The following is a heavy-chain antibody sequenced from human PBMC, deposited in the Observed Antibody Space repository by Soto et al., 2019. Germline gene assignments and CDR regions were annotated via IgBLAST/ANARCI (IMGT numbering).Heavy chain of an antibody. D-gene: IGHD5-18*01. V-gene: IGHV5-51*01. CDR3: ARVDKAMDRLAQH. J-gene: IGHJ1*01. CDR1: GYSFHSFW. CDR2: NYSGDYDT. Sequence: GEYLKLSCHGPGYSFHSFWIGLVPQMPGKGPEGMGVNYSGDYDTRYSPSFQGQVTISADKSLSTAYLQWSSLKASETAMYYCARVDKAMDRLAQHWGQGTLVTDSS.